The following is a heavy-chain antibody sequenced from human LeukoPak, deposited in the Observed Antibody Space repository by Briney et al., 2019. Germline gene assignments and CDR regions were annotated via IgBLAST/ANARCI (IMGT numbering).Heavy chain of an antibody. CDR1: GGSFSGYY. J-gene: IGHJ5*02. V-gene: IGHV4-34*01. Sequence: PSETLSLTCAVYGGSFSGYYWGWIRQPPGKGLEWIGIIYHSGSTYYSPSLKSRVTLSVDTSKNQFSLKLSSVTAADTAVYYCAGLLNGGASHWFDPWGQGTLVTVSS. CDR3: AGLLNGGASHWFDP. D-gene: IGHD7-27*01. CDR2: IYHSGST.